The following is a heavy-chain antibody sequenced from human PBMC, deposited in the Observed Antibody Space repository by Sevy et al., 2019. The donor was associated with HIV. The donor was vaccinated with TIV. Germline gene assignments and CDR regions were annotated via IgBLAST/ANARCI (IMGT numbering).Heavy chain of an antibody. Sequence: ASVKVSCKASGYTFTSYDINWVRQATGQGLEWMGWMNPNSGNTGYAQKFQGRVTMTRNTSISTAYMELSSLRSEDTAVYYCARGQYCSSTSCYGGWFDPWGQGTLVTVSS. CDR1: GYTFTSYD. CDR2: MNPNSGNT. CDR3: ARGQYCSSTSCYGGWFDP. V-gene: IGHV1-8*01. D-gene: IGHD2-2*01. J-gene: IGHJ5*02.